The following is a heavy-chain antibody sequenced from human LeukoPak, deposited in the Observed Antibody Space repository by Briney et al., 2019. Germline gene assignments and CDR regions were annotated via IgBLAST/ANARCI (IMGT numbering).Heavy chain of an antibody. CDR3: AREKPKGSGSYQFFDY. CDR1: GYTFTSYD. D-gene: IGHD1-26*01. CDR2: MNPNSGNT. V-gene: IGHV1-8*01. J-gene: IGHJ4*02. Sequence: ASVKVSCKASGYTFTSYDINWVRQATGQGLEWMGWMNPNSGNTGYAQKFQGRVTMTTDTSTSTAYMELRSLRSDDTAVYYCAREKPKGSGSYQFFDYWGQGTLVTVSS.